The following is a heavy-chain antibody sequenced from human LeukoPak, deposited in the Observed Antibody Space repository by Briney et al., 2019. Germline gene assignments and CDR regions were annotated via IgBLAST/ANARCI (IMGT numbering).Heavy chain of an antibody. Sequence: ASVKASCKASGYTFTSYYMHWVRQAPGQGLEWMGIINPSGGSTSYAQKFQGRVSMTSDTSTSTVYMELSSLRSEDTAVYYCARDVSGSYYSLDYWGQGTLVTVSS. D-gene: IGHD3-10*01. J-gene: IGHJ4*02. V-gene: IGHV1-46*01. CDR1: GYTFTSYY. CDR3: ARDVSGSYYSLDY. CDR2: INPSGGST.